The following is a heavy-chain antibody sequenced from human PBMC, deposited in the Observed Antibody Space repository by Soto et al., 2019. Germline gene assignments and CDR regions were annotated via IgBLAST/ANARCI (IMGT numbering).Heavy chain of an antibody. Sequence: QVQLVESGGGVVQPGRSLRLSCAASGFTFSSYAMHWVRQAPGKVLEWVAFISYDGSDKDYADSLKGRFTISRDNSRKTLFLQLNSLRAEDKAVYYCAKDYYKYYDSSGYYRSPAYWGQGTLVSV. CDR2: ISYDGSDK. CDR3: AKDYYKYYDSSGYYRSPAY. D-gene: IGHD3-22*01. J-gene: IGHJ4*02. CDR1: GFTFSSYA. V-gene: IGHV3-30-3*01.